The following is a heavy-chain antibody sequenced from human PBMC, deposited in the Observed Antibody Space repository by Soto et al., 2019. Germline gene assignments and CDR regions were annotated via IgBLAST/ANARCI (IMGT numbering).Heavy chain of an antibody. V-gene: IGHV1-3*01. CDR3: SRETITPGGHFSQFGMDV. CDR2: ISPGSANT. D-gene: IGHD3-9*01. J-gene: IGHJ6*02. CDR1: KYTFNNYA. Sequence: QVLLVQSGTEVKKPGASVKVSCKASKYTFNNYALHWVRRAPGQGLEWMGWISPGSANTKYSQKFQARVTFTWDTSASTAYMELSSLRSEDTALYYCSRETITPGGHFSQFGMDVWGQGTTVTVSS.